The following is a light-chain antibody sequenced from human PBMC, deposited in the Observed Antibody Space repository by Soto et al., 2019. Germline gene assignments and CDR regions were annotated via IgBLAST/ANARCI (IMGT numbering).Light chain of an antibody. CDR3: QQYNNWPRT. J-gene: IGKJ5*01. V-gene: IGKV3-15*01. CDR1: QSVTTN. Sequence: EIVMTQSPATLSVSPGERATLSCRASQSVTTNLAWYQHNPGQAPRLLIYGASTRATGIPARFSGSGSGTEFTLTISSLQSEDFAVYYCQQYNNWPRTFGQGTRLEIK. CDR2: GAS.